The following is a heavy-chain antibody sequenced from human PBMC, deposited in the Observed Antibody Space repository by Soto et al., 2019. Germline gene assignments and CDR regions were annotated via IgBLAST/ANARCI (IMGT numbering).Heavy chain of an antibody. J-gene: IGHJ4*02. CDR3: ARISCKGGSCYFDFDH. CDR1: GYSFKDHY. Sequence: ASVKVSCKASGYSFKDHYMHWVRQTPGRGLEWVGIINPSGEHTNYAQQFRGRVAMTRDTSTSTAYMELRSLRSEDTAVYFCARISCKGGSCYFDFDHWGQGTLVTVSS. D-gene: IGHD2-15*01. CDR2: INPSGEHT. V-gene: IGHV1-46*02.